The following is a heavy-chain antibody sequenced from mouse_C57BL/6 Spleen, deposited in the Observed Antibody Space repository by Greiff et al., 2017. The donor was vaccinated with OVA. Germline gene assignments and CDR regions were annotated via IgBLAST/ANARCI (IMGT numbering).Heavy chain of an antibody. CDR3: ARDRTPTGTRGEDY. D-gene: IGHD4-1*02. J-gene: IGHJ4*01. Sequence: VQLQQSGPGLVKPSQSLSLTCSVTGYSITSGYYWNWIRQFPGNKLEWMGYISYDGSNNYNPSLKNRISITRDTSKNQFFLKLNSVTTEDTATYYCARDRTPTGTRGEDYWGQGTSVTVSS. CDR2: ISYDGSN. V-gene: IGHV3-6*01. CDR1: GYSITSGYY.